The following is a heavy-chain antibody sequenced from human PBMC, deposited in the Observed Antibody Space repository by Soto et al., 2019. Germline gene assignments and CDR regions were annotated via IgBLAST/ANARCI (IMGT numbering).Heavy chain of an antibody. Sequence: QVQLVQSGAEVKKPGASVKVSCKASGYTFTSYGISWVRQAPGQGLEWMGWISAYNGNTNYAQKLQGRVTMTPDTPTNTAYMELRNLRSDDTAVYYCARVIAAAAAFAYWGQATLVTVSS. J-gene: IGHJ4*02. CDR3: ARVIAAAAAFAY. CDR1: GYTFTSYG. V-gene: IGHV1-18*01. D-gene: IGHD6-13*01. CDR2: ISAYNGNT.